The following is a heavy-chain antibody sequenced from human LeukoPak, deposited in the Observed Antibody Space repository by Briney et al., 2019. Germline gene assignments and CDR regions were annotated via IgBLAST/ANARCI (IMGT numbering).Heavy chain of an antibody. CDR2: ISGSGGST. D-gene: IGHD2-2*01. CDR3: VSFYETY. Sequence: GGSLRLSRAASGFTFSSYAMSWVRQAPGKGLEWVSAISGSGGSTYYADSVKGRFTISKDNAKNTVYLQMNNLRAEDTAVYYCVSFYETYWGRGTLVTVSS. J-gene: IGHJ4*02. CDR1: GFTFSSYA. V-gene: IGHV3-23*01.